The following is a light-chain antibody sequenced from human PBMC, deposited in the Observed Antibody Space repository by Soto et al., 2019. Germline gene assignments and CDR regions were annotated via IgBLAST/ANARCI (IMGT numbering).Light chain of an antibody. V-gene: IGKV1-8*01. CDR1: QGISSY. Sequence: AIRMTQSPSSLSASTGDRVTITCRASQGISSYLAWYQQKPGKAPKLLIYAASTLQSGVPSRFSGSGSGTDFTLTISGLQSEDVATYHCQQYYSDPQTFGQGTKAEIK. CDR3: QQYYSDPQT. CDR2: AAS. J-gene: IGKJ1*01.